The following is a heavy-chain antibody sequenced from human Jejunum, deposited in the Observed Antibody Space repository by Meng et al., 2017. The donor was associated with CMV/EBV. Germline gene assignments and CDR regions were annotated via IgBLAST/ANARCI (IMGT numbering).Heavy chain of an antibody. CDR3: AKPRGAGS. J-gene: IGHJ5*02. CDR2: ISGSGGST. D-gene: IGHD6-19*01. V-gene: IGHV3-23*01. Sequence: VTLLGSWGGLSQPGGSVRLSCVAFGFIFSNYVMGWVRQAPGKGLEWVSSISGSGGSTYYADSVKGRFTISRDNSKKTLYLQMNSLRAEDTAVYYCAKPRGAGSWGRGTLVTVSS. CDR1: GFIFSNYV.